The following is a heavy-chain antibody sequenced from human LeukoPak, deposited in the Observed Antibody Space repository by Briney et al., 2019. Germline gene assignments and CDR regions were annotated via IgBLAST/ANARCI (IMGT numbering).Heavy chain of an antibody. J-gene: IGHJ4*02. CDR1: GFTFSSYA. V-gene: IGHV3-23*01. CDR3: AKDPTYGEPRKSFDY. Sequence: PGGSLRLSCAAYGFTFSSYAMSLVRQAPGKGLEWVSAISGSGGSTYYADSVKGRFTISRDNSKNTLYLQMNSLRAEDTAVYYCAKDPTYGEPRKSFDYWGQGTLVTVSS. D-gene: IGHD1-14*01. CDR2: ISGSGGST.